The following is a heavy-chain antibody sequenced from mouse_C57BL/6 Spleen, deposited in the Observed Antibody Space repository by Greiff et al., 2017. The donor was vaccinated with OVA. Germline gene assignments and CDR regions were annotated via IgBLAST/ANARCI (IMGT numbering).Heavy chain of an antibody. Sequence: QVQLQQSGAELVRPGASVTLSCKASGYTFTDYEMHWVKQTPVHGLEWIGAIDPETGGTAYNQKFKGKAILTADKSSSTAYMELRSLTSEDAAVDYGTTRVGGTDGYLDGGGRGTAGTVSA. CDR2: IDPETGGT. CDR1: GYTFTDYE. V-gene: IGHV1-15*01. J-gene: IGHJ1*03. CDR3: TTRVGGTDGYLDG. D-gene: IGHD1-1*01.